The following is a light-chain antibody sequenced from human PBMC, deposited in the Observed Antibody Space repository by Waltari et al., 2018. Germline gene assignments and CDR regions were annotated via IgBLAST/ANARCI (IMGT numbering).Light chain of an antibody. CDR2: DAS. CDR3: QKYGTVPAT. CDR1: QSVSRT. J-gene: IGKJ1*01. Sequence: EIVLTQSPGTLSLSPGERAPLSCRASQSVSRTLAWYQQKPGQAPRLLIYDASTRATGIPDRFSGSGSGTDFSLTISRVEPEDFAVYYCQKYGTVPATFGQGTKVEIK. V-gene: IGKV3-20*01.